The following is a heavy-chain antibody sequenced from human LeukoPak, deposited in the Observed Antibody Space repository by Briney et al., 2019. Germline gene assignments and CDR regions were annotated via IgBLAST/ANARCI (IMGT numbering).Heavy chain of an antibody. J-gene: IGHJ6*02. V-gene: IGHV7-4-1*02. CDR1: GYTFTSYA. Sequence: ASVKVSCKASGYTFTSYAMNWVRQAPGQGLEWMGWINTNTGNPTYAQGFTGRFVFSLDTSVSTAYLQISSLKAEDTAVYYCARDGTVDNWNDEYGMDVWGQGTTVTVSS. D-gene: IGHD1-1*01. CDR3: ARDGTVDNWNDEYGMDV. CDR2: INTNTGNP.